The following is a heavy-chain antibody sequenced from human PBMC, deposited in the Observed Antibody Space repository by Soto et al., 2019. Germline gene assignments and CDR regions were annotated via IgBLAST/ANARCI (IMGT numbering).Heavy chain of an antibody. J-gene: IGHJ4*02. D-gene: IGHD5-12*01. CDR2: INPNSGGT. CDR1: GYTFTGYY. V-gene: IGHV1-2*04. CDR3: AREQSGYDGGRFDY. Sequence: QVQLVQSGAEVKKPGASVKLSCKASGYTFTGYYMHWVRQAPGQGLEWMGWINPNSGGTNYAQKFQGWVTMTRDTYISTAYMELGRLRSDDTAVYYCAREQSGYDGGRFDYWGQGTLVTVSS.